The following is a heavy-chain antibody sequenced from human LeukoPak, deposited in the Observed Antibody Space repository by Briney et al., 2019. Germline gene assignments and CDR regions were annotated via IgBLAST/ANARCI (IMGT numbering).Heavy chain of an antibody. CDR2: XXXXXGXX. CDR3: AXNKXKYSSSSYYYYGMDV. J-gene: IGHJ6*02. Sequence: ASVKVSCKASGYTFTXXXMHWVRXAPGQXXXXXXXXXXXXGXXXXXXXXXXXXXMTXXTSTGTXYXXLSXLRSEDTAVYYCAXNKXKYSSSSYYYYGMDVWGQGTTVTVSS. D-gene: IGHD6-6*01. CDR1: GYTFTXXX. V-gene: IGHV1-46*01.